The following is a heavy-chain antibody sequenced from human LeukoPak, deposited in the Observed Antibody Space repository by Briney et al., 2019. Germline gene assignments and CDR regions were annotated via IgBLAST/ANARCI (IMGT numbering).Heavy chain of an antibody. D-gene: IGHD2-15*01. V-gene: IGHV4-59*01. J-gene: IGHJ4*02. CDR1: GVSISSYF. Sequence: SETLSLTCTVSGVSISSYFWNWIRQPPGKGLEWIGYISYSGSTTYNSTLKSRVTISVDTSKNQFSLKLTSVTAADTAVYYCARGFCSGGTCYRTFFDQWGQGTLVSVSS. CDR3: ARGFCSGGTCYRTFFDQ. CDR2: ISYSGST.